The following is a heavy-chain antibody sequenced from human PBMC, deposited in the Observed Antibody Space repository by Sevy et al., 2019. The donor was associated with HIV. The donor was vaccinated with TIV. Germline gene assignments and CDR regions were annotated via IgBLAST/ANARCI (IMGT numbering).Heavy chain of an antibody. CDR3: ARVPNYGDYGIDY. Sequence: GGSLRLSCAASGFTFSSYSMNWVRQAPGKGLEWVSSISSSSSYIYHADSVKGRFTISRDNAKNSVYLQMNSLRAEDTAVYYCARVPNYGDYGIDYWGQGTLVTVSS. D-gene: IGHD4-17*01. V-gene: IGHV3-21*01. CDR1: GFTFSSYS. CDR2: ISSSSSYI. J-gene: IGHJ4*02.